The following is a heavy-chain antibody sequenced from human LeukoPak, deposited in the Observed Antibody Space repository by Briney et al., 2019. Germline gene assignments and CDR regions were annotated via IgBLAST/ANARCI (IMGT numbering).Heavy chain of an antibody. CDR3: VRHEGGYDILTGYFTHGFDI. V-gene: IGHV4-39*01. Sequence: SETLSLTCTVSGGSIRSSSYYWGWIRQPPGKGLEWIGSIYYSGSTYYNPSLKSRVTMSVDTSKNQFSLKLSSVTAADTAVYYCVRHEGGYDILTGYFTHGFDIWGQGTMVTVSS. CDR1: GGSIRSSSYY. D-gene: IGHD3-9*01. CDR2: IYYSGST. J-gene: IGHJ3*02.